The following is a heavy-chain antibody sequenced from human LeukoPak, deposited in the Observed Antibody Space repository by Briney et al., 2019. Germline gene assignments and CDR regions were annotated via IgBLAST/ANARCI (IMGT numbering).Heavy chain of an antibody. V-gene: IGHV4-34*01. CDR2: INHSGST. D-gene: IGHD5-24*01. CDR3: ARARGMAVYWYFDL. CDR1: GGSFSGYY. Sequence: SSETLSPTCAVYGGSFSGYYWSWIRQPPGKGLEWIGEINHSGSTNYNPSLKSRVTISVDTSKNQFSLKLSSVTAADTAVYYCARARGMAVYWYFDLWGRGTLVTVSS. J-gene: IGHJ2*01.